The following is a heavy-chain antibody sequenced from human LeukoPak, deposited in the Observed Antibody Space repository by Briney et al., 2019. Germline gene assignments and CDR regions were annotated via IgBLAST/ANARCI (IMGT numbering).Heavy chain of an antibody. CDR3: ARQRPGDFDY. J-gene: IGHJ4*02. Sequence: KPGESLKISCKGSGYSFTSYWIGWVGQMPGKGLDWMGIIYPGDSDTRYSPSFQGHVTISADNSISSAYLQWTSLKASDTAMYYCARQRPGDFDYWGQGTLVTVSS. CDR1: GYSFTSYW. D-gene: IGHD1-14*01. V-gene: IGHV5-51*01. CDR2: IYPGDSDT.